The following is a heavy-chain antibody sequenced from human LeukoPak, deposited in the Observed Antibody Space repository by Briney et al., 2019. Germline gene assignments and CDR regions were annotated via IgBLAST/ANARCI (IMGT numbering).Heavy chain of an antibody. J-gene: IGHJ5*02. V-gene: IGHV1-69*06. CDR1: GGTFSSYA. CDR3: AREDLLWFGELTYNWFDP. D-gene: IGHD3-10*01. Sequence: SVKVSCKASGGTFSSYAISWVRQAPGQGLEWMGGIIPIFGTANYAQKFQGRVTITADKSTSTAYMELSSLRSEDTAVYYCAREDLLWFGELTYNWFDPWGRGTLVTVSS. CDR2: IIPIFGTA.